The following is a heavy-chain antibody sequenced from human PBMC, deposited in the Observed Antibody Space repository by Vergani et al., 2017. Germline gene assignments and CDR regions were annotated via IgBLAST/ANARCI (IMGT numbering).Heavy chain of an antibody. V-gene: IGHV3-7*01. CDR1: GFSFSGYW. CDR3: ARISGSHWARWCDY. CDR2: IKEDGSDK. Sequence: EVQLVESGGGLIHPGGSLRLSCEGSGFSFSGYWMHWVRQSPEKGLVWVANIKEDGSDKYYVDSLKGRFTISRDNAKNSLYLQMDSLRTEDTALYYCARISGSHWARWCDYWGQGTLVTVSS. J-gene: IGHJ4*02. D-gene: IGHD1-26*01.